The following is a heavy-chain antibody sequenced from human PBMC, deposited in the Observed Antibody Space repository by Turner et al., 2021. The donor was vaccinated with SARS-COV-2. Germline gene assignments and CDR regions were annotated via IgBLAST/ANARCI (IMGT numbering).Heavy chain of an antibody. CDR1: GGSISSSSYY. CDR3: AIAPNYYYGMDV. J-gene: IGHJ6*02. Sequence: QLQLQESGPGLVKPSETRSLTCTVSGGSISSSSYYWGWIRQPPGKGLEWIWSIYYSGSTYYNPSLKSRVTISVDTSKNQFSVKLSSVTAADTAVYYCAIAPNYYYGMDVWGQGTTVTVSS. CDR2: IYYSGST. V-gene: IGHV4-39*01.